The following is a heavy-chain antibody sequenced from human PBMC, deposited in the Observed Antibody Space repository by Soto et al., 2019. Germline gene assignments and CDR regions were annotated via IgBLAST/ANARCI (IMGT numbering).Heavy chain of an antibody. CDR3: VRSSGWTGDF. V-gene: IGHV3-7*04. D-gene: IGHD3-10*01. CDR1: GFTFSNRW. J-gene: IGHJ4*02. CDR2: IKQDGSEI. Sequence: EVQLVESGGGLVQPGGSLRLSCVASGFTFSNRWMNWVRHVPGKGLEWVANIKQDGSEIHYVDSVKGRFTISRDNAKNSLYLQMNSLRVEDTAVYHCVRSSGWTGDFWGQGILVTVSS.